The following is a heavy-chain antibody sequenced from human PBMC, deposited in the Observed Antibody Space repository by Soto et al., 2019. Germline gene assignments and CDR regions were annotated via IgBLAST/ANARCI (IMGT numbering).Heavy chain of an antibody. D-gene: IGHD6-19*01. CDR3: AIQAGTGYYFYGVSV. CDR2: IDPSDSYT. CDR1: GYSFATYW. Sequence: GESLKISCKGSGYSFATYWINWVRQMPGKGLEWVGRIDPSDSYTNYSPSFQGHVTISADKSINTAYLQWSNLKASGSAIYYCAIQAGTGYYFYGVSVWGQGTTVTVSS. J-gene: IGHJ6*02. V-gene: IGHV5-10-1*01.